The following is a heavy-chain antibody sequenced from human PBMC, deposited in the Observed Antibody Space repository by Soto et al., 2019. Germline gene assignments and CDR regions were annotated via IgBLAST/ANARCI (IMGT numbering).Heavy chain of an antibody. J-gene: IGHJ4*02. CDR1: GGSIISSSYY. D-gene: IGHD4-17*01. CDR2: IYYSGST. V-gene: IGHV4-39*01. Sequence: SETLSLTCTVSGGSIISSSYYWGWIRKPPGKGLEWIGSIYYSGSTYYNPSLKSRVTISVDTSKNQFSLKLSSVTAADTAVYYCARHYSDLNPYYFDYWGQGTLVTVSS. CDR3: ARHYSDLNPYYFDY.